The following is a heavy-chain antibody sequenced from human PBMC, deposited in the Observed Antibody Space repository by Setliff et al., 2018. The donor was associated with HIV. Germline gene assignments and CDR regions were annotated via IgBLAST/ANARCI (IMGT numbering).Heavy chain of an antibody. CDR2: ISGYNGNT. Sequence: ASVKVSCKASGYTFTIYSINWVRQAPGQGLEWMGSISGYNGNTNYAQKFQGRVTMTTDTSTSTAYMGLRSLRSDDTAVYYCARGSSSIAAAYPDALDIWGQGTMVT. D-gene: IGHD6-13*01. J-gene: IGHJ3*02. CDR1: GYTFTIYS. CDR3: ARGSSSIAAAYPDALDI. V-gene: IGHV1-18*01.